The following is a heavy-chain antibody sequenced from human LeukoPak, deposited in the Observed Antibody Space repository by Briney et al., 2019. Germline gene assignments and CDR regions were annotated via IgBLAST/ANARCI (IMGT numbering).Heavy chain of an antibody. D-gene: IGHD1-26*01. CDR3: VSSIVGATHAFDI. CDR1: GFTFSSYV. CDR2: ISSNGGST. Sequence: PGGSLRLSCSASGFTFSSYVMHWVRQAPGKGLEYVSAISSNGGSTYYADSVKGRFTISRDNSKNTLYLQMSSLRAEDTAAYYCVSSIVGATHAFDIWGQGTMVTVSS. J-gene: IGHJ3*02. V-gene: IGHV3-64D*09.